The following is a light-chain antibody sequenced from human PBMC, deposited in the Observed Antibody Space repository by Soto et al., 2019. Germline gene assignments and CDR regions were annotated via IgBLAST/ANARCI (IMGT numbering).Light chain of an antibody. J-gene: IGKJ1*01. CDR1: RSISDW. CDR3: LQYSSHSWT. CDR2: DAS. V-gene: IGKV1-5*01. Sequence: IHMTQSPSTLSPSVGNSVTITRRASRSISDWLAWYQQKTGKAPELLIFDASSLKSGVPSRFSGSGYGTEFNLTISRLQTDDVATYYCLQYSSHSWTFGQGTKVDIK.